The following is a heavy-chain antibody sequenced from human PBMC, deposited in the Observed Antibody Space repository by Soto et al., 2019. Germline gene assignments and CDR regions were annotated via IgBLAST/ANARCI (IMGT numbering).Heavy chain of an antibody. CDR3: ANQYGGVGY. Sequence: QVHLVQSGAEVKKPGASVKVSCKASGDSFTGYSMHWVRQAPGQGLEWMGWINPKNGATNYAQTFHGWVTMIRDTSISTASMELRILKFAATAVYSCANQYGGVGYRGQGTMVMGSS. D-gene: IGHD3-16*01. CDR1: GDSFTGYS. CDR2: INPKNGAT. J-gene: IGHJ4*02. V-gene: IGHV1-2*04.